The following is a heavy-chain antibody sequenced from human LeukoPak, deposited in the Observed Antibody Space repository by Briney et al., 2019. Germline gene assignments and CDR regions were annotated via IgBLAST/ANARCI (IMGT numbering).Heavy chain of an antibody. J-gene: IGHJ4*02. D-gene: IGHD2-2*01. V-gene: IGHV4-34*01. CDR1: GGSFSGYY. CDR2: INHSGST. CDR3: ARGSRSTPLAH. Sequence: SETLSLTCAVYGGSFSGYYWSWIRQPPGKGLEWNGEINHSGSTNYNPSLKSRVTISVDTSKNQFSLKLSSVTAADTAVYYCARGSRSTPLAHWGQGTLVTVSS.